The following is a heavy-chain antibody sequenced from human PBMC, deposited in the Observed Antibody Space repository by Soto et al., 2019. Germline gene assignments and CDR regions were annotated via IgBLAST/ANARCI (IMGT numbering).Heavy chain of an antibody. CDR2: ISSSSSTI. Sequence: GGSLRLSCAASGFTFSSYSMNWVRQAPGKGLEWVSYISSSSSTIYYADSVKGRFTISRDNAKNSLYLQMNSLRAEDTAVYYCARGLGSVVVITAFDYWGQGTLVTVSS. J-gene: IGHJ4*02. D-gene: IGHD3-22*01. CDR1: GFTFSSYS. V-gene: IGHV3-48*01. CDR3: ARGLGSVVVITAFDY.